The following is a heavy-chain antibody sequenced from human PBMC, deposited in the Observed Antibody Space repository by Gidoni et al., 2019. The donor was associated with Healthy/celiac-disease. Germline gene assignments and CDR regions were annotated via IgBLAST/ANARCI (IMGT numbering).Heavy chain of an antibody. CDR2: IKSKTEGRTT. J-gene: IGHJ4*02. Sequence: EVQLVESGGGLVTPGGSLRLSCAASGFSFSNAWMTWVRQAPGKGLEWVGRIKSKTEGRTTDYAAPVKGRFTISRDDSKNTLYLQMNSLKTEDTAVYYCTKDYLPQWLEGWGYFDYWGQGTLVTVSS. V-gene: IGHV3-15*07. CDR3: TKDYLPQWLEGWGYFDY. CDR1: GFSFSNAW. D-gene: IGHD6-19*01.